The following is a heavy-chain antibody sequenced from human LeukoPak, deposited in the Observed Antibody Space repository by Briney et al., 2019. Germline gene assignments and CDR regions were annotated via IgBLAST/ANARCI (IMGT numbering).Heavy chain of an antibody. CDR2: INWNGGST. D-gene: IGHD2-15*01. CDR1: GFTFDDYG. V-gene: IGHV3-20*04. CDR3: AKVYGCSGGSCYGIDY. Sequence: PGGSLRLSCSASGFTFDDYGMSWVRQAPGKGLEWVSDINWNGGSTGYADSVKGRFTISRDNAKNSLYLQMNSLRAEDTAVYYCAKVYGCSGGSCYGIDYWGRGTLVTVSS. J-gene: IGHJ4*02.